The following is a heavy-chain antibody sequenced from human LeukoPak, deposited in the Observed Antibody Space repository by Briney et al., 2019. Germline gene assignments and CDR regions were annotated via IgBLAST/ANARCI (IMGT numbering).Heavy chain of an antibody. Sequence: SETLSLTCAVSGGSISSGDYYWSWIRQPPGKGLEWIGYIYYSGSTYYSPSLKSRVTISVDTSKNQFSLKLSSVTAADTAVYYCAREQAGQLGYWGQGTLVTVSS. D-gene: IGHD6-6*01. CDR2: IYYSGST. V-gene: IGHV4-30-4*08. CDR1: GGSISSGDYY. CDR3: AREQAGQLGY. J-gene: IGHJ4*02.